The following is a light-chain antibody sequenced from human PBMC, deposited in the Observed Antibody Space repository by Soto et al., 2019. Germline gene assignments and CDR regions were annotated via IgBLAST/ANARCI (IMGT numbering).Light chain of an antibody. V-gene: IGLV2-14*01. CDR2: EVS. CDR1: SSDVGGYNY. Sequence: QSVLTQPASVSGSPGQSITISCTGTSSDVGGYNYVSWYQQHPGKAPKLMIYEVSNRPSGVSNRFSGSKSGNTASLTISGLQAEDDADYYCSSYTSSSTFYVFGTGTKLTV. CDR3: SSYTSSSTFYV. J-gene: IGLJ1*01.